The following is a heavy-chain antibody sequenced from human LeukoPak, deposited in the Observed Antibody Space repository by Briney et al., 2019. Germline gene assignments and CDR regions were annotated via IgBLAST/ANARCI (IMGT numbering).Heavy chain of an antibody. D-gene: IGHD3-10*01. V-gene: IGHV3-30-3*01. CDR2: ISYDGSNK. CDR1: GFTFSSYA. J-gene: IGHJ3*02. Sequence: GGSLRLSCAASGFTFSSYAMRWVRQAPGKGLEWVAVISYDGSNKYYADSVKGRFTISRDNAQNSLYLQMNSLRAEDTAVYYCARDRHYAFDIWGQGTMVTVSS. CDR3: ARDRHYAFDI.